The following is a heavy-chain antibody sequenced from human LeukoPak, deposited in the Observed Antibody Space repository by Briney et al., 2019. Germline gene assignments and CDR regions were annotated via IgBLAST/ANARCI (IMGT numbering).Heavy chain of an antibody. CDR3: AKPREGSSSWYAAG. Sequence: GGSLRLSCAASGFTFSSYGMHWVRQASGKGLEWVAVISYDGSNEYYADSVKGRFTISRDNSKNTLYLQMNSLRPEDTAVYYCAKPREGSSSWYAAGWGQGTLVTVSS. CDR1: GFTFSSYG. D-gene: IGHD6-13*01. CDR2: ISYDGSNE. V-gene: IGHV3-30*18. J-gene: IGHJ4*02.